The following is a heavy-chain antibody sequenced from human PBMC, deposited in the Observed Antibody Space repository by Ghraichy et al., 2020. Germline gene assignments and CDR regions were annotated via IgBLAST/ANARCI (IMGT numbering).Heavy chain of an antibody. Sequence: SETLSLTCTVSGGSISSDYWSWIRQPPGKGLEWIAFIHSSGVNNYNPSPRSRATISLDTSKRQFSLELRSIVAADTAVYYCVRGGASSKYFDYWGQGTLVPVSP. CDR1: GGSISSDY. V-gene: IGHV4-59*01. J-gene: IGHJ4*02. CDR3: VRGGASSKYFDY. D-gene: IGHD6-6*01. CDR2: IHSSGVN.